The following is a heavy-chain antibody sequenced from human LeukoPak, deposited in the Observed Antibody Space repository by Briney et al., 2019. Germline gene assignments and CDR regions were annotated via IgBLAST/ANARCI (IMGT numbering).Heavy chain of an antibody. CDR3: ARDRPIDFWSGYSLDY. CDR1: GGSISSYY. V-gene: IGHV4-4*07. CDR2: IYSSGST. D-gene: IGHD3-3*01. Sequence: PSETLSLTCTASGGSISSYYWSWIRQPAGKGLEWIGRIYSSGSTNYNPSLKSRVTMSVDTSKNQFSLKLSSVTAADTAVYYCARDRPIDFWSGYSLDYWGQGTLVTVSS. J-gene: IGHJ4*02.